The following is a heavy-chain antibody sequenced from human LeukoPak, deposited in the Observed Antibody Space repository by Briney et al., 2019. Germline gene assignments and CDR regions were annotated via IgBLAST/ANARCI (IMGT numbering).Heavy chain of an antibody. Sequence: GSSVKVSCKATGGTFSSYAISWVRQAPGQGLEWMGGIMPIFGTGNYAQKFQGRVTITTDESTSTAYMELSSLRSEDTAVYYCARQLRFLEWLIFDYWGQGTLVTVSS. J-gene: IGHJ4*02. CDR3: ARQLRFLEWLIFDY. CDR2: IMPIFGTG. V-gene: IGHV1-69*05. CDR1: GGTFSSYA. D-gene: IGHD3-3*01.